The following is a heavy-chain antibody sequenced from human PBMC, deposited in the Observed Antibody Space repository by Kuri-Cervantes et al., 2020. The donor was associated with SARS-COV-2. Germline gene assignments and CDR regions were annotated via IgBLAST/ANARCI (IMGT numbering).Heavy chain of an antibody. J-gene: IGHJ2*01. CDR2: ISSSSSYI. V-gene: IGHV3-21*01. CDR3: ARVGGRDIVATDWYFDL. D-gene: IGHD5-12*01. Sequence: GESLKISCAASGFTFSSYSMNWVRQAPGKGLEWVSSISSSSSYIYYADSVKGRFTISRDNAKNSLYLQMNSLRAEDTAVYYCARVGGRDIVATDWYFDLWGRGTLVTVSS. CDR1: GFTFSSYS.